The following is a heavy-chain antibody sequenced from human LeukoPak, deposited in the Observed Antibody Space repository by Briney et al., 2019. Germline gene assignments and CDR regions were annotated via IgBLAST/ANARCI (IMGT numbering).Heavy chain of an antibody. CDR1: GGSISSYY. CDR3: ARVRVAAAGIDY. D-gene: IGHD6-13*01. V-gene: IGHV4-59*01. Sequence: SETLSLTCTVSGGSISSYYWSWIRQPPGKGLEWIGYIYYSGSTNYNPSLKSRGTISVETSKNQFSLMLSSVNAADTAVYYCARVRVAAAGIDYWGQGTLVTVSS. CDR2: IYYSGST. J-gene: IGHJ4*02.